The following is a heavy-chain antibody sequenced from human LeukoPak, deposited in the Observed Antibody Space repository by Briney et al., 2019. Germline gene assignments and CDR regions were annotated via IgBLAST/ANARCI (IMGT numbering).Heavy chain of an antibody. J-gene: IGHJ4*02. Sequence: PGGSLRLSCAASGFTFSSYEMNWVRQAPGKGLEWVSYISSSGSTMYYADSVKGRFTISRDNAKNSLYLQMNSLRAEDTAVYYCARDPEYPKRHFDYWGQGTLVTVSS. CDR3: ARDPEYPKRHFDY. V-gene: IGHV3-48*03. CDR1: GFTFSSYE. D-gene: IGHD2/OR15-2a*01. CDR2: ISSSGSTM.